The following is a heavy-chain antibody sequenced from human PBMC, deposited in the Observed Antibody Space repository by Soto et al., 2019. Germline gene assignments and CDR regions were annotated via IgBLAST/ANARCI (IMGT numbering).Heavy chain of an antibody. Sequence: ASVKVSCKASGYTFTSYDINWVRQATGQGLEWMGWMNPNSGNTGYAQKCQGRVTMTRNSSISTAYMELSSLRSEDTAVYYCARERSAAGTGWFDPWGQGTLVTVSS. CDR2: MNPNSGNT. V-gene: IGHV1-8*01. CDR3: ARERSAAGTGWFDP. CDR1: GYTFTSYD. D-gene: IGHD6-13*01. J-gene: IGHJ5*02.